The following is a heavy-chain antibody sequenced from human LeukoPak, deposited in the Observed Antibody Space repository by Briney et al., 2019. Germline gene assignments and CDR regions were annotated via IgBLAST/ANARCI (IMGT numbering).Heavy chain of an antibody. D-gene: IGHD3-22*01. CDR3: AKISLHSSGYDDY. CDR2: ISGSGNGT. CDR1: GFTFRTYA. Sequence: GGSLRLSCTASGFTFRTYAMNWVRQAPGKGLEWLSGISGSGNGTYYADSVKGRFIISRDNSKNMVYLQMNSLTVEDTATYYCAKISLHSSGYDDYWGQGTLVTVSS. V-gene: IGHV3-23*01. J-gene: IGHJ4*02.